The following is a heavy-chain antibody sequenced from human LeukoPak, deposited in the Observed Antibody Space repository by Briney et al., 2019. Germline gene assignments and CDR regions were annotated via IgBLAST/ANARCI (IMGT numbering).Heavy chain of an antibody. CDR2: IIPIFGTA. CDR1: GYTFTGYY. J-gene: IGHJ5*02. D-gene: IGHD3-22*01. Sequence: ASVKVSCKASGYTFTGYYMHWVRQAPGQGLEWMGRIIPIFGTANYAQKFQGRVTITTDESTSTAYMELSSLRSEDTAVYYCARDYYDSSGYYYGGFDPWGQGTLVTVSS. V-gene: IGHV1-69*05. CDR3: ARDYYDSSGYYYGGFDP.